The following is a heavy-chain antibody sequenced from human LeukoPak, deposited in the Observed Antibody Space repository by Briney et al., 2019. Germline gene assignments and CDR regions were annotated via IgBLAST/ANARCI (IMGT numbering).Heavy chain of an antibody. CDR3: ARDRGFLEWLFDY. D-gene: IGHD3-3*01. CDR1: GGSISSYY. Sequence: SETLSLTCTVSGGSISSYYWGWIRQPPGKGLEWIGSIYYSGSTYFNPSLKSRVTISVDTSKNQFSLKLSSVTAADTAVYYCARDRGFLEWLFDYWGQGTMVTVSS. CDR2: IYYSGST. V-gene: IGHV4-39*07. J-gene: IGHJ3*01.